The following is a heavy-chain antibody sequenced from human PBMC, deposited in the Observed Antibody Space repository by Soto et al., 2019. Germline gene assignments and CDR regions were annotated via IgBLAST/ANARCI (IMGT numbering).Heavy chain of an antibody. Sequence: QVQLVQSGAEVKKPGASVKVSCKASGYTFSSYAMHWVRQAPGQRLEWMGWINGGNGNTKYSQKFQGRVTITRDTSASTAYMELSSLRSEDTAVYYCSSFKGAEVALFWGQGNLVTVSS. J-gene: IGHJ1*01. D-gene: IGHD5-12*01. CDR3: SSFKGAEVALF. CDR1: GYTFSSYA. CDR2: INGGNGNT. V-gene: IGHV1-3*01.